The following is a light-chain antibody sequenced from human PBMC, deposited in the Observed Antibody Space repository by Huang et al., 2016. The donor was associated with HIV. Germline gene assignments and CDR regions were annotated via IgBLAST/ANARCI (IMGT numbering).Light chain of an antibody. V-gene: IGKV1-39*01. Sequence: DIQMTQSPSSLSASVGDRVTITCRASQNIGRDLNWYQQKSGKAPKLLIYAASSLQRGVPSRFSGIGFGTDFTLTISSLQPEDFATYYCQQSCSITRYTFGQGTKVEIK. CDR2: AAS. J-gene: IGKJ2*01. CDR1: QNIGRD. CDR3: QQSCSITRYT.